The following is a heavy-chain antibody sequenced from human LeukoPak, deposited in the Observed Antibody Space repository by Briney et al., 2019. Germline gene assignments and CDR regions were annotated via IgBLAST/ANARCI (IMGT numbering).Heavy chain of an antibody. J-gene: IGHJ4*02. D-gene: IGHD5-24*01. Sequence: SETLSLTRSVSGASLSRGSNYWGWVRQPPGRGLGWLGSIHYSGSTYYNPSLKSRFTISVDTSKIQFSLNLSSVAAADTAVFYCARDRVEMATMQSYCDYGGQGTLVTVP. CDR3: ARDRVEMATMQSYCDY. CDR1: GASLSRGSNY. V-gene: IGHV4-39*07. CDR2: IHYSGST.